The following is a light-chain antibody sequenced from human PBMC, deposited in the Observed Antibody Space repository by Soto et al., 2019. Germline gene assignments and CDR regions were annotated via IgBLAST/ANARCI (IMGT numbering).Light chain of an antibody. CDR2: DVS. CDR3: SSYAGSYTV. J-gene: IGLJ2*01. Sequence: QSALTQPPSASGSPGQSVTISCTGTSSDVGGYNYVSWYQQHPGKAPKLMIYDVSKRPSGVPDRFSGSKSGNTASLTVSGLQAEDEADYYCSSYAGSYTVFGGGTKVTVL. V-gene: IGLV2-8*01. CDR1: SSDVGGYNY.